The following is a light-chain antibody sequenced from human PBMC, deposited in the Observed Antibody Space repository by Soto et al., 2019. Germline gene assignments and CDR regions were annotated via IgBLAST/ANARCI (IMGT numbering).Light chain of an antibody. Sequence: EIGLPQSPATLALSPGERATLSCMASKSVSSYLAWYQQKPDQAPRLLIYDASNRATGIPARFSGSGSGTDFTLTISSLEPEDFAVYYCQQRSNWPPGTFGGGTKVEIK. V-gene: IGKV3-11*01. CDR3: QQRSNWPPGT. J-gene: IGKJ4*01. CDR2: DAS. CDR1: KSVSSY.